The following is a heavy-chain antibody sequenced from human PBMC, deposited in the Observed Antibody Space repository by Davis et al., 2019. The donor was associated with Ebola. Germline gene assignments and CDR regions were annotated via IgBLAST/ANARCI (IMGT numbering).Heavy chain of an antibody. Sequence: SETLSLTCAVSGGSISSSNWWSWVRQPPGKGLEWIGEIYHSGSTNYNPSLKSRVTISVDKSKNQFSLKLSSVTAADTAVYYCARVATIFSWRYYYMDVWGKGTTVTVSS. J-gene: IGHJ6*03. V-gene: IGHV4-4*02. CDR1: GGSISSSNW. D-gene: IGHD5-12*01. CDR2: IYHSGST. CDR3: ARVATIFSWRYYYMDV.